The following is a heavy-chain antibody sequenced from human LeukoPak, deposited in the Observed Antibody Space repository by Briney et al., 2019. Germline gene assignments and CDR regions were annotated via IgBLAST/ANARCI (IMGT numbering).Heavy chain of an antibody. V-gene: IGHV4-38-2*02. CDR3: ARDPVPNYYDSAGYYFDY. CDR2: IYHSGST. CDR1: GYSISSGYY. Sequence: SETLSLTCTVSGYSISSGYYWGWIRQPPGKGLEWIGSIYHSGSTYYNPSLKSRVTISVDTSKNQFSLKLSSVTAADTAVYYCARDPVPNYYDSAGYYFDYWGQGTLVTVSS. J-gene: IGHJ4*02. D-gene: IGHD3-22*01.